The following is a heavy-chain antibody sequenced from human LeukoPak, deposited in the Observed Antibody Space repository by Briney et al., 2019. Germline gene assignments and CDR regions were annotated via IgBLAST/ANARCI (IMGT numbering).Heavy chain of an antibody. D-gene: IGHD3-22*01. CDR2: ISGSGGST. J-gene: IGHJ4*02. V-gene: IGHV3-23*01. Sequence: PGGSLRLSCAASGFTFSSYSMNWVRQAPGKGLEWVSAISGSGGSTYYADSVKGRFTISRDNSKNTLYLQMNSLRAEDTAVYYCANIRDYYDRHYWGQGTLVTVSS. CDR3: ANIRDYYDRHY. CDR1: GFTFSSYS.